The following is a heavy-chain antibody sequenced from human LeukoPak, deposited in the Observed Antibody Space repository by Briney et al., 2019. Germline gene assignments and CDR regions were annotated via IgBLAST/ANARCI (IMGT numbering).Heavy chain of an antibody. CDR3: AKERDSRGYFDY. Sequence: QSGGSLRLSCAASGFTFSTYAMSWVRQAPGKGLEWVSAISGSGGSTYYADSVKGRFTISRDNSKNTLYLQMNSLRAEDTAVYYCAKERDSRGYFDYWGQGTLVTVSS. CDR2: ISGSGGST. D-gene: IGHD3-22*01. V-gene: IGHV3-23*01. CDR1: GFTFSTYA. J-gene: IGHJ4*02.